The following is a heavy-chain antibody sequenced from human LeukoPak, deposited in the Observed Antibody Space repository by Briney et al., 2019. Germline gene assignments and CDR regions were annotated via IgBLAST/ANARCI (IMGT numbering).Heavy chain of an antibody. D-gene: IGHD4-17*01. CDR3: ARMTTVTRVFDY. V-gene: IGHV3-53*01. CDR2: IYSGGST. J-gene: IGHJ4*02. CDR1: GFTVSSNY. Sequence: PGGSLRLSCAASGFTVSSNYMSWVRQAPGKGLEWVSVIYSGGSTYYADSVKGRFTISRDNSKNTLYLQMDSLRAEDTAVYYCARMTTVTRVFDYWGQGTLVTVSS.